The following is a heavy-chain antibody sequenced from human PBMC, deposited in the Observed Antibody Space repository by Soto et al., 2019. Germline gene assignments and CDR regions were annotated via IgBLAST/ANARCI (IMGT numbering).Heavy chain of an antibody. CDR2: ISAYNGNT. Sequence: GASVKVSCKASGYTFTSYGISWVRQAPGQGLEWMGWISAYNGNTNYAQKLQGRVTMTTDTSTGTAYMELRSLRSDDTAVYYCARGWSNLEWDPSDYYGMDVWGQGTTVTVSS. V-gene: IGHV1-18*04. D-gene: IGHD3-3*01. J-gene: IGHJ6*02. CDR1: GYTFTSYG. CDR3: ARGWSNLEWDPSDYYGMDV.